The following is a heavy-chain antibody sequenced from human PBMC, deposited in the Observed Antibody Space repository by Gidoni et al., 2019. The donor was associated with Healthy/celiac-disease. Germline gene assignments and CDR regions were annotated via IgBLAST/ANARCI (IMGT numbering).Heavy chain of an antibody. V-gene: IGHV3-64D*09. J-gene: IGHJ4*02. CDR3: VKAHSGSQEFDY. D-gene: IGHD1-26*01. CDR1: GFPFSSYA. CDR2: ISSNGGST. Sequence: EVQLVESGGGLVQPGGSLRRSCSASGFPFSSYAMHWVRQAPGKGLEYVSAISSNGGSTYYADSVKGRFTISRDNSKNTLYLQMSSLRAEDTAVYYCVKAHSGSQEFDYWGQGTLVTVSS.